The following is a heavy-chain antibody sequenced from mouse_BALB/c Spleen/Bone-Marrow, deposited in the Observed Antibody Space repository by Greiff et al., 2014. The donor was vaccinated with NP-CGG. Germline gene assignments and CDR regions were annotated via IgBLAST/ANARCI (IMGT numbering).Heavy chain of an antibody. D-gene: IGHD1-1*01. CDR3: AAHYYGRSQFAY. Sequence: EVQLQQSGAELVKPGASVKLSCTASGFNIKDTYMHWVKQRPEQGLEWIGRIDPANGNTKYDPKFQGKATITADTSSNTAYLQLSSLTSEDTAVYYCAAHYYGRSQFAYWGQGTLVTVSA. CDR2: IDPANGNT. CDR1: GFNIKDTY. J-gene: IGHJ3*01. V-gene: IGHV14-3*02.